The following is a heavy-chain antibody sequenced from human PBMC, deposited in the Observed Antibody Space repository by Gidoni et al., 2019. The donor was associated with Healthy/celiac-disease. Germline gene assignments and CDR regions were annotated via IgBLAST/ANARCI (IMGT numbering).Heavy chain of an antibody. CDR1: GFTFSSYS. Sequence: EVQLVESGGGLVKPGGSLRLSCAASGFTFSSYSMNWVRQAPGKGLEWVSSISSSSSYIYYADSVKGRFTISRDNAKNSLYRQMNSLRAEDTAVYYCARASGAYYYGSGSYYIDYWGQGTLVTVSS. V-gene: IGHV3-21*01. D-gene: IGHD3-10*01. CDR2: ISSSSSYI. J-gene: IGHJ4*02. CDR3: ARASGAYYYGSGSYYIDY.